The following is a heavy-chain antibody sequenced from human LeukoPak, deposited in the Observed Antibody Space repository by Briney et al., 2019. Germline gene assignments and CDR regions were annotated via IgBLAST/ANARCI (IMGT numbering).Heavy chain of an antibody. CDR1: GGSISSSNYY. V-gene: IGHV4-39*01. J-gene: IGHJ5*02. D-gene: IGHD6-6*01. CDR3: ARWQYTISSGWFDP. Sequence: KPSETLSLTCTVSGGSISSSNYYWGWIRQPPGKGLEWIGSIYYSGRTYYNPSLKSPVTISVDTSENQFSLKLTSVTAADTAVYYCARWQYTISSGWFDPWGQGTLVTVSS. CDR2: IYYSGRT.